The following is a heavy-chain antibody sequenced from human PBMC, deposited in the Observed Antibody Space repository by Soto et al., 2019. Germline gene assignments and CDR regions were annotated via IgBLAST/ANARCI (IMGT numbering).Heavy chain of an antibody. CDR3: ARRTPGSGWYPMFDT. V-gene: IGHV4-4*02. Sequence: QVQLQESGPGLVKPSGTLSLTCAVSGASMTSSHWWSWVRQPPGKGLEWIGEIYHTGSANYKPSLQRRVTISVDKSKNRFSLILTAVTAADTAPYYCARRTPGSGWYPMFDTWGQGALVTVSS. CDR1: GASMTSSHW. CDR2: IYHTGSA. J-gene: IGHJ5*02. D-gene: IGHD6-19*01.